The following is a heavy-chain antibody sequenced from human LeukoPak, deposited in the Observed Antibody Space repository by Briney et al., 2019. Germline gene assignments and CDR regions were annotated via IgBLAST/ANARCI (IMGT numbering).Heavy chain of an antibody. CDR1: GFSLSTSGMC. CDR3: ARILYYYDSRGYSPTYYFDY. CDR2: IDWDDDK. V-gene: IGHV2-70*11. J-gene: IGHJ4*02. Sequence: SGPTLVNPTQTLTLTCTFSGFSLSTSGMCVSWIRQPPGKALEWLARIDWDDDKYYSTSLKTRLTISKDTSKNQVVLTMTNMDPVDTATYYCARILYYYDSRGYSPTYYFDYWGQGTLVTVSS. D-gene: IGHD3-22*01.